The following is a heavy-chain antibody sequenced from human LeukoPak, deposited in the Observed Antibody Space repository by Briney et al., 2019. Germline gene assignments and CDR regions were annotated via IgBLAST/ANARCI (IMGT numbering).Heavy chain of an antibody. CDR1: GFTFSSSA. J-gene: IGHJ4*02. D-gene: IGHD6-6*01. CDR3: AKALSGYSSSARLDY. Sequence: PGGSLRLSCAASGFTFSSSAMTWVRQAPGKGLEWVSAISDNGYDTFYADSVKGRFTISRDNAKNSLYLQMNSLRAEDTAVYYCAKALSGYSSSARLDYWGQGTLVTVSS. CDR2: ISDNGYDT. V-gene: IGHV3-23*01.